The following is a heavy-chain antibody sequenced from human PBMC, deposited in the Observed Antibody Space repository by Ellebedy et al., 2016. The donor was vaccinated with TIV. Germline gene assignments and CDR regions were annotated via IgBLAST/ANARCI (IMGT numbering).Heavy chain of an antibody. J-gene: IGHJ4*02. V-gene: IGHV4-34*01. D-gene: IGHD3-10*01. Sequence: MPSETLSLTCGVYGGSFSGYFWSWIRQPPGKGLEWIGEINPSGTTNYNPSLKSRVTMSVDTPKNQFSLRLTSVTAADTAVYYCARARGQYLYGSGSYFTNWGQGEMDTVSS. CDR3: ARARGQYLYGSGSYFTN. CDR1: GGSFSGYF. CDR2: INPSGTT.